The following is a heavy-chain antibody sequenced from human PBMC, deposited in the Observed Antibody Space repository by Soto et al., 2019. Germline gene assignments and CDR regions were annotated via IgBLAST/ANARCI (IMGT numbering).Heavy chain of an antibody. Sequence: PSETLSLTCAVYGGSFSGYYWSWIRQPPGKGLEWIGEINHSGSTNYNPSLKSRVTISVDTSKNQFSLKLSSVTAADTAVYYCARVGDIAAAGTYDGNYYYYGMDVWGQGTTVTVSS. J-gene: IGHJ6*02. CDR3: ARVGDIAAAGTYDGNYYYYGMDV. V-gene: IGHV4-34*01. D-gene: IGHD6-13*01. CDR2: INHSGST. CDR1: GGSFSGYY.